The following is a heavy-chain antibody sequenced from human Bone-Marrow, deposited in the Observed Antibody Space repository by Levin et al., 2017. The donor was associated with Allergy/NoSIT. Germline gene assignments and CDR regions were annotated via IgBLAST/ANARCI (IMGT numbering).Heavy chain of an antibody. CDR2: IYDSGNT. CDR1: GGSINSGDYY. Sequence: PSETLSLSCTVSGGSINSGDYYWNWIRQTPGKGLEWIGYIYDSGNTYYNPSLKSRATIAVDTSNNQVSLILKSLTTADTAMYYCARSESVYGMVDYGMDVWGQGTAVIVSS. D-gene: IGHD3-3*01. J-gene: IGHJ6*02. V-gene: IGHV4-30-4*01. CDR3: ARSESVYGMVDYGMDV.